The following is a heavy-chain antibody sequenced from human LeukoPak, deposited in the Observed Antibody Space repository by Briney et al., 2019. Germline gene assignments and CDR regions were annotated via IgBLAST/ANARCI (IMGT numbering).Heavy chain of an antibody. J-gene: IGHJ4*02. CDR1: GYTFTSYG. V-gene: IGHV1-18*01. CDR3: AREQTFYYDSKED. D-gene: IGHD3-22*01. CDR2: ISAYNVNA. Sequence: ASVKVSCKASGYTFTSYGISWVRQAPGQGLGWMGWISAYNVNANFAQKLQGRVTMTTDTSTNTAYMELRSLRSDDTAVYYCAREQTFYYDSKEDWGQGTLVTVSS.